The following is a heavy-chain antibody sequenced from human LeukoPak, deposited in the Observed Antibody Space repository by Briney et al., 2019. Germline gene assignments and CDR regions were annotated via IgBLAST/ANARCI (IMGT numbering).Heavy chain of an antibody. CDR3: ARGTHDYGYYSPLY. CDR1: GGTFSSYA. V-gene: IGHV1-69*05. D-gene: IGHD4-17*01. J-gene: IGHJ4*02. Sequence: ASVKVSCKASGGTFSSYAVSWVRQAPGQGLEWMGRIIPIFGTANYAQKFQGRVTITTDEPTSTAYMEVSSLRSDDTAVYYCARGTHDYGYYSPLYWGQGTLVTVSS. CDR2: IIPIFGTA.